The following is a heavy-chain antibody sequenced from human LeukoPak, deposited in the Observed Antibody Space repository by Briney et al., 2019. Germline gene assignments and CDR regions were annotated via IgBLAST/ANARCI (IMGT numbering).Heavy chain of an antibody. D-gene: IGHD2-21*02. J-gene: IGHJ4*02. Sequence: GESLKISCKGSGYSFTSYWIGWVRQMPGKGLEWMGIIYPGDSDTRYSPSFQGQVTISADKSISTAYLQWSSLKTSDTAMYYCARAYCGGDCYPFPDYWGQGTLVTVSS. CDR2: IYPGDSDT. V-gene: IGHV5-51*01. CDR1: GYSFTSYW. CDR3: ARAYCGGDCYPFPDY.